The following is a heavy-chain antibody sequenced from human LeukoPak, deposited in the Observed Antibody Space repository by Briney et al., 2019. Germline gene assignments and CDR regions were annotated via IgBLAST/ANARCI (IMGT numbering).Heavy chain of an antibody. CDR3: ARDGYCSGGSCSYYFDY. CDR1: GFTFSSYG. Sequence: GRSLRLSCAASGFTFSSYGMHWVRQAPGKGLEWVAVIWYDGSNKYYADSVKGRFTISRDNSKNTLYLQMNSLRAEDTAVYYCARDGYCSGGSCSYYFDYWGQGTLVTVSS. CDR2: IWYDGSNK. V-gene: IGHV3-33*01. D-gene: IGHD2-15*01. J-gene: IGHJ4*02.